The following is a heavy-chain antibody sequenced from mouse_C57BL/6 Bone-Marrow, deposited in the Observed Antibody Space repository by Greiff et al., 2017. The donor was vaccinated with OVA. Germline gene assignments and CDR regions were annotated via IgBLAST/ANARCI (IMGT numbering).Heavy chain of an antibody. CDR2: IYPGSGST. V-gene: IGHV1-55*01. Sequence: LQQPGAELVKPGASVKMSCKASGYTFTSYWITWVKQRPGQGLEWIGDIYPGSGSTNYNEKFKSKATLTVDTSSSTAYMQLSSLTSEDSAVYYCARRDSSGRYFDYWGQGTTLTVSS. CDR3: ARRDSSGRYFDY. J-gene: IGHJ2*01. CDR1: GYTFTSYW. D-gene: IGHD3-2*02.